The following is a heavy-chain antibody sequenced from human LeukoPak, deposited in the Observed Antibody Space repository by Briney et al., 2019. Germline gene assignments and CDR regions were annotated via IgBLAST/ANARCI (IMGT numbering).Heavy chain of an antibody. Sequence: GGSLRLSCAASGFTFGSYSMNWVRQAPGKGLEWVSSISSSSSYIYYADSVKGRFTISRDNAKNSLYLQMNSLRAEDTAVYYCARVNTYYDFWSGLSGWFDPWGQGTLVTVSS. CDR2: ISSSSSYI. J-gene: IGHJ5*02. D-gene: IGHD3-3*01. V-gene: IGHV3-21*01. CDR1: GFTFGSYS. CDR3: ARVNTYYDFWSGLSGWFDP.